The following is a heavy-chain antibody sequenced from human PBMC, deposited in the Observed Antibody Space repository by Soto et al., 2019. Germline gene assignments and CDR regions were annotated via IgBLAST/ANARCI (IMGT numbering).Heavy chain of an antibody. CDR3: ASRRGRCSDGVCYSWWFDP. Sequence: GESLKISCKGSGYSFTSYWIGWVRQMPGKGLEWMGIIYPGDSDTRYSPSFQGQVTISADKSISTAYLQCSSLKASDTAMYYCASRRGRCSDGVCYSWWFDPWGQGTRVTVSS. J-gene: IGHJ5*02. CDR2: IYPGDSDT. D-gene: IGHD2-8*01. V-gene: IGHV5-51*01. CDR1: GYSFTSYW.